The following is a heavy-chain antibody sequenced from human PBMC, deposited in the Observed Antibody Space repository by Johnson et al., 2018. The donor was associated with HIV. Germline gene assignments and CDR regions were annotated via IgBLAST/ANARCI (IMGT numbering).Heavy chain of an antibody. J-gene: IGHJ3*02. D-gene: IGHD5-24*01. CDR2: ISWNGGTT. V-gene: IGHV3-20*04. CDR1: GFTFSSYA. Sequence: VQLVESGGGLVQPGGSLRLSCAASGFTFSSYAMSWVRQAPGKGLEWVSDISWNGGTTGYADSVKGRFTISRDNAKNSLYLRMNSRRAEDTAVYYCAREMAWEDAFDIWGQGTMVTVSS. CDR3: AREMAWEDAFDI.